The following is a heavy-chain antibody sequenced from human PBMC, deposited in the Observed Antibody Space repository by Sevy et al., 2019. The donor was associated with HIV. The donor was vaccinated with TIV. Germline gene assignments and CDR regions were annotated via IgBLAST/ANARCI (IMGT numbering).Heavy chain of an antibody. D-gene: IGHD3-16*01. J-gene: IGHJ6*02. CDR2: INREGSFT. V-gene: IGHV3-74*01. CDR1: GFTFSNYW. Sequence: GGSLRLSCAASGFTFSNYWMHWVRQVPGKGLAWVARINREGSFTSYADGVKGRFTISSDNANNTLHRQMRSLRAEDTAVYYCVRYQYYYGMDVWGQGTTVTVSS. CDR3: VRYQYYYGMDV.